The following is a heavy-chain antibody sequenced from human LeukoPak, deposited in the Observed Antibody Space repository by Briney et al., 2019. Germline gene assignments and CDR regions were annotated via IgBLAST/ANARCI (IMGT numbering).Heavy chain of an antibody. D-gene: IGHD2-2*01. V-gene: IGHV3-30*18. CDR1: GFTFSSYG. CDR3: AKDPAITYCSSTGCFSYYFDY. CDR2: ISYDGSNK. Sequence: PGRSLRLSCAASGFTFSSYGMHWVRQAPGKGLEWVAVISYDGSNKYHADSVKGRFTISRDNSKNTLYLQMNSLRAEDTAVYYCAKDPAITYCSSTGCFSYYFDYWGQGTLVTVSS. J-gene: IGHJ4*02.